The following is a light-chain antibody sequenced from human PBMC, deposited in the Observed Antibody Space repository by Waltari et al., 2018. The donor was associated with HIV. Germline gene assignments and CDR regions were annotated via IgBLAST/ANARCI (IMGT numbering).Light chain of an antibody. V-gene: IGKV1-13*02. CDR1: QDINSA. CDR2: DAS. CDR3: QQFRTYPLT. Sequence: AIQVTQSPASLSASVGDRVTITCRTSQDINSALAWYQQNSGKSPTLLIFDASTLETGVPSRFSGSGSGTLYTLTINTLQPDDFAIYFCQQFRTYPLTFGGGTKVDSK. J-gene: IGKJ4*01.